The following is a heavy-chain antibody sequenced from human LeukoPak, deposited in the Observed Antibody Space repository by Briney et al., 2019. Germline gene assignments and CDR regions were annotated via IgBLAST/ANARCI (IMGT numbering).Heavy chain of an antibody. J-gene: IGHJ5*02. V-gene: IGHV5-51*01. D-gene: IGHD2-2*01. Sequence: GESLKISCKGSGYSFTSYWIGWVRQMPGKGLEWMGIIYPGDSDTRYSPSFQGLVTISADKSISTAYLQWSSLKASDTAMYYCALAAMGSWDWFDPWGQGTLVTVSS. CDR2: IYPGDSDT. CDR3: ALAAMGSWDWFDP. CDR1: GYSFTSYW.